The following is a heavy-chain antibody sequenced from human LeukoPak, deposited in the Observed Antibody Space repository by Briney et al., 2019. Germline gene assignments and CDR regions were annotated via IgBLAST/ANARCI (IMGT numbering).Heavy chain of an antibody. D-gene: IGHD2-21*02. CDR2: IIPIFGTA. CDR3: ARDPAPYCGGDCYLGFDY. CDR1: GGTFSSYA. V-gene: IGHV1-69*06. Sequence: GASVKVSCKAPGGTFSSYAISWVRQAPGQGLEWMGGIIPIFGTANYAQKFQGRVTITADKSTGTAYMELSSLRSDDTAVYYCARDPAPYCGGDCYLGFDYWGQGTLVTVSS. J-gene: IGHJ4*02.